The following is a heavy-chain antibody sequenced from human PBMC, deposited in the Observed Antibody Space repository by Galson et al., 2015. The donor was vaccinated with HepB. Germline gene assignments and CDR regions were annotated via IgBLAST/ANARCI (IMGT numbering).Heavy chain of an antibody. CDR2: IIPIFGTA. V-gene: IGHV1-69*06. CDR3: ARAESTMVRGVHYGNYYGMDV. CDR1: GGTFSSYA. D-gene: IGHD3-10*01. Sequence: SVKVSCKASGGTFSSYAISWVRQAPGQGLEWMGGIIPIFGTANYAQKFQGRVTITADKSTSTAYMELSSLRSEDTAVYYCARAESTMVRGVHYGNYYGMDVWGQGTTVTVSS. J-gene: IGHJ6*02.